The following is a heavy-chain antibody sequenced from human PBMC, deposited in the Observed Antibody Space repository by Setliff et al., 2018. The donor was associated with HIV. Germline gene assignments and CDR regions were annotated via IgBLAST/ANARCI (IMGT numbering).Heavy chain of an antibody. D-gene: IGHD3-22*01. CDR3: ARDRLTYYFDY. Sequence: ASETLSLTCTVSGGSINSRSYYWGWFRQPPGKGLEWIGSISYSGNTYYNPSLKSRVTISVDTSKNQFSLKLTSVTAADTAVYYCARDRLTYYFDYWGQGILVTVSS. J-gene: IGHJ4*02. CDR2: ISYSGNT. CDR1: GGSINSRSYY. V-gene: IGHV4-39*07.